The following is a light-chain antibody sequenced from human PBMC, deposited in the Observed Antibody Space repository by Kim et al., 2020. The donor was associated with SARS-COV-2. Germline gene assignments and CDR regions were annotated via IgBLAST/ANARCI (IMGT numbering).Light chain of an antibody. CDR3: QQYDGLPRT. CDR2: GAS. V-gene: IGKV3-20*01. Sequence: EVVLTQSPATLSLSPGERATLSCRASQSVSSIYLAWYQQKPGQAPRLLIYGASSRATGIPDRFSGSGSGTDFTLTINRLEPEDFAVYYCQQYDGLPRTFGQGTKVDIK. CDR1: QSVSSIY. J-gene: IGKJ1*01.